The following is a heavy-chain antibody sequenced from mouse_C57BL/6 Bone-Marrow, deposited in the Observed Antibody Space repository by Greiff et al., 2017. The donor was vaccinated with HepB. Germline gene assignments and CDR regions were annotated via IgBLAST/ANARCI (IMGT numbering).Heavy chain of an antibody. Sequence: QVQLQQSGPELVKPGASVTISCKASGYAFSSSWMNWVKQRPGKGLEWIGRIYPGDGDTNYNGKFKGKAKLTADKSSSTAYMQLSSLTSEDSAVYFCARIRYFDVWGTGTTVTVSS. J-gene: IGHJ1*03. CDR2: IYPGDGDT. V-gene: IGHV1-82*01. CDR3: ARIRYFDV. CDR1: GYAFSSSW.